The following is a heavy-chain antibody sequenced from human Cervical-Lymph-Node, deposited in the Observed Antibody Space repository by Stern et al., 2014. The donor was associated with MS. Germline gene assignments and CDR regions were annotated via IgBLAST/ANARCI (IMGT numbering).Heavy chain of an antibody. D-gene: IGHD3-3*01. CDR3: ATDRDDFRSGYSAPTKGYGLDV. J-gene: IGHJ6*02. CDR1: GYTLTELS. Sequence: MQLVESGAEVKKPGASVKVSCKVSGYTLTELSMHWVRQAPGKGLEWMGGFDTEDGETIYAQKFQGRGTMTEDTSTDTAYMELSSLRSEDTAVYYCATDRDDFRSGYSAPTKGYGLDVWGQGTTVTVTS. V-gene: IGHV1-24*01. CDR2: FDTEDGET.